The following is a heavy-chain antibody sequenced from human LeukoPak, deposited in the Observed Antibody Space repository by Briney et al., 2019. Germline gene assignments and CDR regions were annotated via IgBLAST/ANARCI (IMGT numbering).Heavy chain of an antibody. CDR2: ISSSSSYI. CDR1: GVAFSRDC. CDR3: ARDTNSGYASYFDS. D-gene: IGHD5-12*01. J-gene: IGHJ4*02. V-gene: IGHV3-21*01. Sequence: GGSLRLSCVVSGVAFSRDCISWVRQAPGKGLEWVSFISSSSSYIYYRDSVKGRFTISRDNAKHSLYLQMNSLRAEDTAVYDSARDTNSGYASYFDSWGQGTLVTVSS.